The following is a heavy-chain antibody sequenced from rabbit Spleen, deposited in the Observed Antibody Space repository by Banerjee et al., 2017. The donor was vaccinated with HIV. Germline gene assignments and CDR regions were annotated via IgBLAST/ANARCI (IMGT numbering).Heavy chain of an antibody. D-gene: IGHD8-1*01. CDR2: IDIGSSGFT. V-gene: IGHV1S40*01. J-gene: IGHJ6*01. CDR1: GVSFSSSSY. CDR3: ARDTGSSFSSYGMDL. Sequence: EESGGDLVKPGASLTLTCTASGVSFSSSSYMCWVRQAPGKGLEWIACIDIGSSGFTYFATWAKGRFTCSKTSSTTVTLQMTRLTAADTATYFCARDTGSSFSSYGMDLWGPGTLVTVS.